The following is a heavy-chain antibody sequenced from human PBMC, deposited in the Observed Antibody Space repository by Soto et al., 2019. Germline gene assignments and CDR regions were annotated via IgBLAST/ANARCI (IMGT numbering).Heavy chain of an antibody. J-gene: IGHJ5*02. CDR2: TYYRSKWNN. V-gene: IGHV6-1*01. D-gene: IGHD1-1*01. CDR3: ARTASATGQNWLDP. Sequence: PSQTLSLTCAISGDSVSSNSVAWNWIRQSPSRGLEWLGRTYYRSKWNNDYAVSVKSRITIDPDTSKNQFSLQLNSVTPEDTAVYYCARTASATGQNWLDPWGQGTLVTVSS. CDR1: GDSVSSNSVA.